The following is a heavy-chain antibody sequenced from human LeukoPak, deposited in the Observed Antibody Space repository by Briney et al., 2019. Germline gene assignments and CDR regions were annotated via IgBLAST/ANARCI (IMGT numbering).Heavy chain of an antibody. V-gene: IGHV4-39*07. CDR3: ARPRIVGTTIDY. J-gene: IGHJ4*02. CDR2: IYYSGST. D-gene: IGHD1-26*01. CDR1: GGSISSSSYY. Sequence: SETLSLTCTVSGGSISSSSYYWGWIRQPPGKGLEWIGSIYYSGSTYYNPSLKSRVTISVDTSKSQFSLRLSSVTAADTAVYYCARPRIVGTTIDYWGQGTLVTVSS.